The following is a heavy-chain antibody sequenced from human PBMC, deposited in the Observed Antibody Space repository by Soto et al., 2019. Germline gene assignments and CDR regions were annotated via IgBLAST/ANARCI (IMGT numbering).Heavy chain of an antibody. D-gene: IGHD6-6*01. J-gene: IGHJ4*02. CDR2: ISAYNGNT. CDR1: GYTFTSYG. CDR3: ARVPPGQLVSLYFDY. V-gene: IGHV1-18*04. Sequence: QVQLVQSGAEVKKPGASVKVSCKASGYTFTSYGISWVRQAPGQGPEWMGWISAYNGNTNYAQKLQGRVTMTTDTATSTAYMELRSLRSDVTGVYYCARVPPGQLVSLYFDYWGQGTLVTVSS.